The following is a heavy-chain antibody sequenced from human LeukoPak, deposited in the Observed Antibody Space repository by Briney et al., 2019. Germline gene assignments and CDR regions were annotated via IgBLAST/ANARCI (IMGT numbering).Heavy chain of an antibody. CDR2: MNPNSGNT. J-gene: IGHJ6*02. D-gene: IGHD6-13*01. Sequence: GASVKVSCKASGYTFTSYDINWVRQATGQGLEWMGWMNPNSGNTGYAQKFQGRVTMTRNTSISTAYMELSSLRAEDTAVYYCARGIAAAGTVPPPYYYYGMDVWGQGTTVTVSS. CDR3: ARGIAAAGTVPPPYYYYGMDV. CDR1: GYTFTSYD. V-gene: IGHV1-8*01.